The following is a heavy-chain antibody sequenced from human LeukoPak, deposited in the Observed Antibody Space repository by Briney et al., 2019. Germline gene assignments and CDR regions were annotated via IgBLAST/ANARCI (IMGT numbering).Heavy chain of an antibody. D-gene: IGHD1-20*01. Sequence: PGGSLRLSCAASGFTFSNYIMNWVRQAPGKGLEWLSYISSSSSPIYYADSVKGRFTISRDNAKNSLYLQMNSLRDEDTGVYYCARVNWNDVGSFDYWGQGTLVTASS. V-gene: IGHV3-48*02. CDR1: GFTFSNYI. CDR2: ISSSSSPI. CDR3: ARVNWNDVGSFDY. J-gene: IGHJ4*02.